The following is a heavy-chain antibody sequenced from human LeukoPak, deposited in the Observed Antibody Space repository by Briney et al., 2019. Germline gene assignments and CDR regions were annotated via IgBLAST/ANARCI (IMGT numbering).Heavy chain of an antibody. D-gene: IGHD1-14*01. V-gene: IGHV1-2*02. Sequence: ASVKVSCKASGYTFTGYYMHWVRQAPGQGLEWMGWINPNSGGTNYAQKFQGRVTMTRDTSISTAYMELSRLRSDDTAVYYCARVRLARTHNWFDPWGQGTLVTVSS. CDR2: INPNSGGT. CDR3: ARVRLARTHNWFDP. J-gene: IGHJ5*02. CDR1: GYTFTGYY.